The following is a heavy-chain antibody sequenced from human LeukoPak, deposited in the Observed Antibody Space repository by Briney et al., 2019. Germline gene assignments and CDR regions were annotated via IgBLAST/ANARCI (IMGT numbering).Heavy chain of an antibody. CDR1: GFTFDDYA. D-gene: IGHD4-11*01. Sequence: LRLSFAASGFTFDDYAMHWVRQAPGKGLEWVSGISWNSGSIGYADSVKGRFTISGDNAKNSLYLQMNSLRAEDTALYYCAKVSNYGAFDIWGQGTMVTVSS. J-gene: IGHJ3*02. V-gene: IGHV3-9*01. CDR3: AKVSNYGAFDI. CDR2: ISWNSGSI.